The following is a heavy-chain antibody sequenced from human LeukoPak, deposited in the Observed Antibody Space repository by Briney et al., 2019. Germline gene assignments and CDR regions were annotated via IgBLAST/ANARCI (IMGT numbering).Heavy chain of an antibody. D-gene: IGHD2-2*01. CDR2: IYHSGST. CDR1: GGSISSSNW. CDR3: ARHPRKYCSSTSCSARNAFDI. J-gene: IGHJ3*02. Sequence: PSETLSLTCAVSGGSISSSNWWSWVRQPPGKGLEWIGEIYHSGSTNYNPSFKSRVTISVDTSKNQFSLKLSSVTAADTAVYYCARHPRKYCSSTSCSARNAFDIWGQGTMVTVSS. V-gene: IGHV4-4*02.